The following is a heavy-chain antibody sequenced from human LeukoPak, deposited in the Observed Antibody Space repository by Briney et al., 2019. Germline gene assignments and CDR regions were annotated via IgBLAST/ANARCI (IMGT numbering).Heavy chain of an antibody. CDR3: ARRTYFYDSSGYYFDY. D-gene: IGHD3-22*01. CDR2: IYYSGST. Sequence: SETPSLTCTVSGGSISSYYWSWIRQPPGKGLECIGYIYYSGSTNYNPSLKSRVTISVDTSKNQFSLKLSSVTAADTAVYYCARRTYFYDSSGYYFDYWGQGTLVTVSS. CDR1: GGSISSYY. J-gene: IGHJ4*02. V-gene: IGHV4-59*01.